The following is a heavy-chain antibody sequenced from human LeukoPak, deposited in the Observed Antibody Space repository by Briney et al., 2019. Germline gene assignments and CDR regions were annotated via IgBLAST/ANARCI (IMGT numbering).Heavy chain of an antibody. Sequence: SETLSLTCAVYGGSFSGYYWSWIRQPPGKGLEWIGEINHSGSTNYNPSLKSRVTISVDTSKNQFSLKLSSVTAADTAVYYCASSSTSRGVIYYYYMDVWGKGTTVTISS. CDR3: ASSSTSRGVIYYYYMDV. CDR2: INHSGST. CDR1: GGSFSGYY. V-gene: IGHV4-34*01. J-gene: IGHJ6*03. D-gene: IGHD2-2*01.